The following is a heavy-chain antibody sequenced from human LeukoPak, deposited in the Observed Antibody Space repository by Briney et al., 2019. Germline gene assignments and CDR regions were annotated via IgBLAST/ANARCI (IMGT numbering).Heavy chain of an antibody. CDR3: AREGYSDNTAYFPTPTTEIDH. CDR2: ISTDEINK. Sequence: PGGSLRLSCAASGFTFRNYVVHWVRQAPGKGLEWLALISTDEINKYYAGSVKGRFTISRDNSKNMAYLQMNSLRAEDTAVYYCAREGYSDNTAYFPTPTTEIDHWGQGTLVTVSS. V-gene: IGHV3-30-3*01. CDR1: GFTFRNYV. J-gene: IGHJ4*02. D-gene: IGHD3-22*01.